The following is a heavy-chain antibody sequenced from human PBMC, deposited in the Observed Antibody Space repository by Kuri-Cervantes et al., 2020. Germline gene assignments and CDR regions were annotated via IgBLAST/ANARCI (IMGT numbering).Heavy chain of an antibody. CDR3: AREIHGSGWPWTIDS. CDR2: ISAYNGNT. CDR1: GYTFTSYG. D-gene: IGHD6-19*01. Sequence: ASVKVSCKASGYTFTSYGISWVRQAPGQGLEWMGWISAYNGNTNYAQKLQGRVTMTTDTSTSTAYMELRSLRSDDTAVYYCAREIHGSGWPWTIDSWGQGTLVTVSS. V-gene: IGHV1-18*01. J-gene: IGHJ4*02.